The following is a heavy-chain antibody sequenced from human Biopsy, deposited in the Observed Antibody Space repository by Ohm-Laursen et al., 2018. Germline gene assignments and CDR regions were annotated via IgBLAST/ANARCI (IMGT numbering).Heavy chain of an antibody. Sequence: GSLRLSCSASGFTFSSFAMSWVRQAPGKGLVWVSGISDSGGSTHYADSVKGRFSISRDTSKNTLYLQMNSLRAEDTAVYYCAKDVFGGFSGSTDYYAYYFDSWGQGTLATVSS. CDR3: AKDVFGGFSGSTDYYAYYFDS. D-gene: IGHD3-10*02. CDR2: ISDSGGST. CDR1: GFTFSSFA. J-gene: IGHJ4*02. V-gene: IGHV3-23*01.